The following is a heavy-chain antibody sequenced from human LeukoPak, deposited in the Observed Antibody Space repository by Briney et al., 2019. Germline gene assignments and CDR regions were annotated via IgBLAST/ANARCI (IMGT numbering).Heavy chain of an antibody. J-gene: IGHJ4*02. CDR3: TRGAGWLIDY. V-gene: IGHV4-59*01. Sequence: SESLSLTCTVSDDSISDYYWGWIRQPPGKGLEWIGYIHNSGTSTYNLSLKSRVTISADTSKNQFSLKLNSMTTADTAVYYCTRGAGWLIDYWGQGIVVTVSS. D-gene: IGHD3-16*01. CDR2: IHNSGTS. CDR1: DDSISDYY.